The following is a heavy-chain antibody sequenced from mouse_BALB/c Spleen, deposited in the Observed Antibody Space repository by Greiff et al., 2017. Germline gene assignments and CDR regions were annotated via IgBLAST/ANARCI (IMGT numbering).Heavy chain of an antibody. V-gene: IGHV5-6*01. Sequence: EVNVVESGGDLVKPGGSLKLSCAASGFTFSSYGMSWVRQTPDKRLEWVATISSGGSYTYYPDSVKGRFTISRDNAKNTLYLQMSSLKSEDTAMYYCARQDGKAMDYWGQGTSVTVSS. CDR2: ISSGGSYT. CDR1: GFTFSSYG. CDR3: ARQDGKAMDY. D-gene: IGHD2-3*01. J-gene: IGHJ4*01.